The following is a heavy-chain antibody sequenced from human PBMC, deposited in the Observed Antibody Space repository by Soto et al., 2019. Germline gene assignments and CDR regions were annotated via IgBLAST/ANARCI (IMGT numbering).Heavy chain of an antibody. CDR1: GFTFRNYN. J-gene: IGHJ4*02. D-gene: IGHD2-21*01. Sequence: EVQLVESGGGLVKAGGSLRLFCTASGFTFRNYNMNWVRQAPGKGLEWVSSISTGGAYMFYADSVKGRFTISRDNAQNSLFLQIDSPRAEDTAVYYCARHIASPGGDYFDSWGQGTLVTVSS. CDR2: ISTGGAYM. CDR3: ARHIASPGGDYFDS. V-gene: IGHV3-21*06.